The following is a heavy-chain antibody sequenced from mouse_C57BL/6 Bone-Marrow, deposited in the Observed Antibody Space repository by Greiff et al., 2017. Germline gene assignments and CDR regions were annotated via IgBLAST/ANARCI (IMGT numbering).Heavy chain of an antibody. CDR3: ARFDYGSSRWYFDV. V-gene: IGHV1-72*01. D-gene: IGHD1-1*01. Sequence: VQLQQPGAELVKPGASVKLSCKASGYTFTSYWMHWVKQRPGRGLEWIGRIVPNSGGTKYNEKFKSKATLTVDKPSSTAYMQLSSLTSEDSAIYCCARFDYGSSRWYFDVWGTGTTVTVSS. CDR2: IVPNSGGT. CDR1: GYTFTSYW. J-gene: IGHJ1*03.